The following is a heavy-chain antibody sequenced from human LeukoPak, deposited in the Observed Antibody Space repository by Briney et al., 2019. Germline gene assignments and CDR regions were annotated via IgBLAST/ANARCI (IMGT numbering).Heavy chain of an antibody. Sequence: PGGSLRLSCAASGFTLRYNHMNSVRQGPGKGLEGVSLIYGGHSTNYADSVKRRFTISGDNSKNTLYLQMSSLRAEDTAVYYCARGPRPGSSGYPNLDYWGQGTLVTVSS. CDR2: IYGGHST. CDR1: GFTLRYNH. J-gene: IGHJ4*02. D-gene: IGHD3-22*01. CDR3: ARGPRPGSSGYPNLDY. V-gene: IGHV3-53*01.